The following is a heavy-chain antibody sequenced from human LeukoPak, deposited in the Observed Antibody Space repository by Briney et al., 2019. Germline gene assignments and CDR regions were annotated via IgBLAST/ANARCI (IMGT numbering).Heavy chain of an antibody. V-gene: IGHV3-23*01. J-gene: IGHJ3*02. CDR3: ARSGQLGDAFDI. CDR2: INDNGAGT. Sequence: GGSLRLSCAASGFTFSSYAMSWVRQAPGKGLKWVSTINDNGAGTYYADSVKGRFTISRDNSKNTLYLQMNSLRAEDTAVYYCARSGQLGDAFDIWGQGTMVTVSS. CDR1: GFTFSSYA. D-gene: IGHD6-13*01.